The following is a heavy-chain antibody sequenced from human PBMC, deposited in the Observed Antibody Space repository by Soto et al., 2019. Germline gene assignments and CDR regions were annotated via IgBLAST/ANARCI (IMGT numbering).Heavy chain of an antibody. D-gene: IGHD5-18*01. CDR3: TRHPGYSYGTLDFAY. CDR1: GFTFSGSA. V-gene: IGHV3-73*01. J-gene: IGHJ4*02. Sequence: PGGSLRLSCAASGFTFSGSAMHWVRQASGKGLEWVGRIRSKANSYATAYAASVKGRFTISRDDSKNTAYLQMNSLKTEDTAVYYCTRHPGYSYGTLDFAYWVQGTLVTVSS. CDR2: IRSKANSYAT.